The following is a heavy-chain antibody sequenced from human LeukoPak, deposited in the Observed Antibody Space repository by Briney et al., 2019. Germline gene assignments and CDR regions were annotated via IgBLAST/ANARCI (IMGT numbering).Heavy chain of an antibody. CDR2: ISAYNGNT. CDR3: ARVYYDFWSGYYSPAESFDY. Sequence: ASVKVSCKTSGYTFTSYGISWVRQAPGQGLEWMGWISAYNGNTNYAQKLQGRVTMTTDTSTSTAYMELRSLRSDDTAVYYCARVYYDFWSGYYSPAESFDYWGQGTLVTVSS. V-gene: IGHV1-18*01. J-gene: IGHJ4*02. D-gene: IGHD3-3*01. CDR1: GYTFTSYG.